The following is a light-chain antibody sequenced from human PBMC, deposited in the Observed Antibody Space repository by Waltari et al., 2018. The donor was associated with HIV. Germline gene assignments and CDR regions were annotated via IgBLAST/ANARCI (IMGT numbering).Light chain of an antibody. Sequence: QSVVTQPPSASGTPGQRVTISCSGSGSNIGTYSVNCYQHFPGTAPKLLIYMNDQRPSGVPGRFSGSQSGTSASLAISGLQYDDEADYYCAVWDDSLGGAVFGGGTKLTVL. CDR1: GSNIGTYS. CDR3: AVWDDSLGGAV. V-gene: IGLV1-47*01. J-gene: IGLJ2*01. CDR2: MND.